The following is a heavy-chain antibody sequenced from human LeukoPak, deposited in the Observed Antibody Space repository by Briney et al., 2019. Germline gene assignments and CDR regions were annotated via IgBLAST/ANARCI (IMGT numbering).Heavy chain of an antibody. J-gene: IGHJ5*02. Sequence: SETLSLTCTVSGGSISSRSYYWGWIRQPPGKGLEWIGSIYYKGNTYLNPSLKSRVTISEDTSKNQFSLKLNSVTAADTAVYYCARGMGVVPASEGSNWFDPWGQGTLVTVSS. CDR2: IYYKGNT. V-gene: IGHV4-39*07. D-gene: IGHD2-2*01. CDR1: GGSISSRSYY. CDR3: ARGMGVVPASEGSNWFDP.